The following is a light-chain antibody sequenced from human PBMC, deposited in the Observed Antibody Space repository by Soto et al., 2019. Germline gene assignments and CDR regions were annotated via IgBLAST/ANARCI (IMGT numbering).Light chain of an antibody. CDR2: KAS. CDR3: QQYHRYPVT. Sequence: DIQMTQSPSTLSASVGDRVTITCRASQSITSWLAWYQQKPGRAPKLLIYKASSLESGVPARFSGSASGTAFTLTISSLQPEDFATYYCQQYHRYPVTFGGGTKVDIK. CDR1: QSITSW. J-gene: IGKJ4*01. V-gene: IGKV1-5*03.